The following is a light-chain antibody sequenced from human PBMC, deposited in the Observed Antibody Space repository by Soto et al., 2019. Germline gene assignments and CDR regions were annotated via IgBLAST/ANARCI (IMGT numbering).Light chain of an antibody. CDR1: QSVSSSY. V-gene: IGKV3-20*01. Sequence: EIVLTQSPGTLSLSPGERATLSCRASQSVSSSYLAWYQQKPGQAPRLFIYGASSRATGIPDRFSGSGSGTEFNLTISRLEPEDFAVYYCHQYCNSRSWTFGQGTKVEIK. CDR3: HQYCNSRSWT. CDR2: GAS. J-gene: IGKJ1*01.